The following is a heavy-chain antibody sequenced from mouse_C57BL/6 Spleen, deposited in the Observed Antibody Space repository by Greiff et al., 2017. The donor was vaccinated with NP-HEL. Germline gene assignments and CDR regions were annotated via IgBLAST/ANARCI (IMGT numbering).Heavy chain of an antibody. CDR1: GYTFTSYW. V-gene: IGHV1-64*01. D-gene: IGHD2-4*01. Sequence: QVQLQQPGAELVKPGASVKLSCKASGYTFTSYWMHWVKQRPGQGLEWIGMIHPNSGSTNYNEKFTSKAILTVDKYSRTAYMQLSSLTSEDSAVYYCARSDYDYRYYAMDDWGQGASVTVSS. CDR2: IHPNSGST. CDR3: ARSDYDYRYYAMDD. J-gene: IGHJ4*01.